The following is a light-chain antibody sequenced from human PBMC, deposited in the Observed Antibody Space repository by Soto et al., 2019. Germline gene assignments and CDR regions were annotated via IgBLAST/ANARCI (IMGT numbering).Light chain of an antibody. CDR1: QGIGND. CDR2: AAS. Sequence: IQLTLSPSSLSAYVGDRVTISFRASQGIGNDLAWYQQKPGKAPRLLIFAASNLQSGVPPRFSGSGSGTDFTLTISRLQPEDFATYYCLQDYNYPWTFGQGTKVDIK. J-gene: IGKJ1*01. CDR3: LQDYNYPWT. V-gene: IGKV1-6*01.